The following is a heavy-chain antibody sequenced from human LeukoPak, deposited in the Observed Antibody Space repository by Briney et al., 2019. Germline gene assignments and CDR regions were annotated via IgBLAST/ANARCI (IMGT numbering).Heavy chain of an antibody. V-gene: IGHV3-21*01. D-gene: IGHD4-11*01. CDR1: VFTFSSYS. CDR2: ISSSSSYI. Sequence: GGSLRLSCAASVFTFSSYSMNWVRQAPGKGLEWVSSISSSSSYIFYTDSVKGRFTISRDNAKNSLYLQMNSLRAEDTAIYYCARDRSHSNYDYWGQGTLVTVSS. J-gene: IGHJ4*02. CDR3: ARDRSHSNYDY.